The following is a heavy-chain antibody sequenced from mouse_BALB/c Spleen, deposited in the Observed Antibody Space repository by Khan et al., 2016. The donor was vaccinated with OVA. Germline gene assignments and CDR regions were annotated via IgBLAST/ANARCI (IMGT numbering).Heavy chain of an antibody. CDR2: ISDGGSYT. V-gene: IGHV5-4*02. CDR3: ARAGYGGFAY. J-gene: IGHJ3*01. Sequence: EVELVEPGGGLVKPGGALKLACAASGFTFSDYYMYWVRQTPEKRLEWVATISDGGSYTYDPDSVKGRFTISRANAKNNLYLQMSSLKSEDTSMYYCARAGYGGFAYWGQGTLVTVSA. D-gene: IGHD1-1*02. CDR1: GFTFSDYY.